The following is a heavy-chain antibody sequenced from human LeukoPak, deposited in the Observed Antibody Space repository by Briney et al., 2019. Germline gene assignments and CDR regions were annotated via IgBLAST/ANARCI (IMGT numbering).Heavy chain of an antibody. V-gene: IGHV3-53*01. Sequence: GGSLRLSCAASGFTVSSNYMSWVRQAPGKGLEWVSVIYSGGSTYYADSVKGRFTISRDNAKNTLYLQMNSLRPEDTAVYYCVRGDTYDYYYYYGMDVWGQGTTVTVSS. CDR1: GFTVSSNY. CDR2: IYSGGST. J-gene: IGHJ6*02. CDR3: VRGDTYDYYYYYGMDV. D-gene: IGHD5-18*01.